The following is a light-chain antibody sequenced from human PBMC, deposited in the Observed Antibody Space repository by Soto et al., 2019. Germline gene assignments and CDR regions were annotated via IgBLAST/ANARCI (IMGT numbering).Light chain of an antibody. J-gene: IGKJ1*01. CDR2: RIF. CDR3: LQHCSSPWT. Sequence: EIVMTQSPGTVSVFPGETVTLSCRASQSVSGYLDWFHQKPGQAPRLVLLRIFTRAIGVPARFSGSGSETDFTLTISGLQSEDFAVYYCLQHCSSPWTFGQGTKVEIK. CDR1: QSVSGY. V-gene: IGKV3-15*01.